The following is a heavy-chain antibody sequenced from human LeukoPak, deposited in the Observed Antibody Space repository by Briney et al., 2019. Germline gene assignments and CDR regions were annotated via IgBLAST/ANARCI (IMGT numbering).Heavy chain of an antibody. D-gene: IGHD6-13*01. Sequence: GGSLRLSCAASGFTFSSYAMSWVRQAPGKGLEWVSSISSSSSYIYYADSVKGRITISRDNAKNSLYLQMNSLRAEDTAVYYCARDDSSNYGPDYWGQGTLVTVSS. CDR3: ARDDSSNYGPDY. V-gene: IGHV3-21*01. CDR1: GFTFSSYA. J-gene: IGHJ4*02. CDR2: ISSSSSYI.